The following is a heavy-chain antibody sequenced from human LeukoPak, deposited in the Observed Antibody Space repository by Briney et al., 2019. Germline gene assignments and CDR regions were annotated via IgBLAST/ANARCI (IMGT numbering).Heavy chain of an antibody. D-gene: IGHD6-6*01. CDR1: GFTFSSYA. V-gene: IGHV3-23*01. J-gene: IGHJ4*02. Sequence: PGGSLRLSCAASGFTFSSYAMYWVRQAPGKGLEWVSAIGGSGGSTYYADSVKGRFTISRDNSKNTLYLQMNSLRAEDTAVYYCAKAGIGGSSLYYFDHWGQGTLVTVSS. CDR3: AKAGIGGSSLYYFDH. CDR2: IGGSGGST.